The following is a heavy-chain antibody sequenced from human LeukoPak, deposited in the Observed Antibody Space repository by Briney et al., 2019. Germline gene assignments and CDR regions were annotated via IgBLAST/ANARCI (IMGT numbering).Heavy chain of an antibody. V-gene: IGHV3-23*01. Sequence: GGSLRLSCAASGFTFSSYAMSWVRQAPGKGLEWVSAISGSGGSTYYADSVKGRFTISRDNSKNTLYLQMNSLRAEDTAVYYCARGRYYDFWSGYYTPHDAFDIWGQGTMVTVSS. J-gene: IGHJ3*02. D-gene: IGHD3-3*01. CDR1: GFTFSSYA. CDR2: ISGSGGST. CDR3: ARGRYYDFWSGYYTPHDAFDI.